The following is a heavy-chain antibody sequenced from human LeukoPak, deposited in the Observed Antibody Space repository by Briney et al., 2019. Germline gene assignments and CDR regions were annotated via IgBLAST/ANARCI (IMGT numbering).Heavy chain of an antibody. V-gene: IGHV1-18*04. CDR2: ISAYNGNT. J-gene: IGHJ4*02. Sequence: ASVKVSCKASGYTFTSYGISWVRQAPGQGLEWMGWISAYNGNTNYAQKFQGRVIMTTDTSTSTAYMELRSLRSDDTAVYYCARDGVYYDSSGNFDYWGQGTLVTVSS. CDR3: ARDGVYYDSSGNFDY. CDR1: GYTFTSYG. D-gene: IGHD3-22*01.